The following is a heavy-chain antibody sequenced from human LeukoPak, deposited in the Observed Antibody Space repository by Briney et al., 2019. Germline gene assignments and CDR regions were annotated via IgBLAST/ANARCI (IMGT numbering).Heavy chain of an antibody. CDR2: IYTSGST. CDR3: ARGKKQWLVYVFDY. Sequence: SQTLSLTCTVSGCSISSGSYYWSWIRQPAGKGLEWIGRIYTSGSTTYNPSLKSRVTISVDTSKNQFSLKLISVTAADTAVYYCARGKKQWLVYVFDYWGQGTLVTVSS. CDR1: GCSISSGSYY. D-gene: IGHD6-19*01. V-gene: IGHV4-61*02. J-gene: IGHJ4*02.